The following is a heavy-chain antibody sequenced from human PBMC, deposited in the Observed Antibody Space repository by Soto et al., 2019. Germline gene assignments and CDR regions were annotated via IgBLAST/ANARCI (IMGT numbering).Heavy chain of an antibody. CDR3: AKDLLGPGRAYGMDF. Sequence: QVQLVESGGGVVQPGRSLRLSCAASGFTFSSYGMHWVRQAPGKGLEWVAVISYDGSNKYYADSVKGRFTISRDNSKNTLYLQMNSLRAEDTGVYYCAKDLLGPGRAYGMDFWGQGTTVTVSS. CDR2: ISYDGSNK. V-gene: IGHV3-30*18. D-gene: IGHD7-27*01. J-gene: IGHJ6*02. CDR1: GFTFSSYG.